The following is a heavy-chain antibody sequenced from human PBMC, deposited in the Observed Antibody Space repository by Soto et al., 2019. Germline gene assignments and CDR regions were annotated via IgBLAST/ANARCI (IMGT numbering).Heavy chain of an antibody. CDR3: PKNQVRYFDWQHLDY. Sequence: PWGSLRLSCAASGFTFSSYAMSCVRQAPGKGLEWVSAISGSGGSTYYADSVKGRFTISRDNSKNTLYLQMNSLRAEDTAVYYCPKNQVRYFDWQHLDYWGQGTLVTVSS. CDR2: ISGSGGST. V-gene: IGHV3-23*01. CDR1: GFTFSSYA. D-gene: IGHD3-9*01. J-gene: IGHJ4*02.